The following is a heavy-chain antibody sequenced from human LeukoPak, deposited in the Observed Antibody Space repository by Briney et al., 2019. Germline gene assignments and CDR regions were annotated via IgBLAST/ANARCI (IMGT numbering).Heavy chain of an antibody. D-gene: IGHD2-2*03. Sequence: GGSLTPSCAASGFTFTTLWMNWVRHVPGKGLVWVSPINTDGRTTTYADSVKGRFTISRDTATNTVYLQMSSLRDEDTAIYYCARDLHGSPDLWGQGTLVTVSS. CDR2: INTDGRTT. CDR1: GFTFTTLW. V-gene: IGHV3-74*01. J-gene: IGHJ5*02. CDR3: ARDLHGSPDL.